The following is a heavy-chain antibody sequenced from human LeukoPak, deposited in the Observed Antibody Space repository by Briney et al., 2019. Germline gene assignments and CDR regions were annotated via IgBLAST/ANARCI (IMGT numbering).Heavy chain of an antibody. CDR2: INPNSGGT. CDR3: ARGRPGDYFDY. Sequence: GASVKVPCKASGYTFSHWVRQAPGQGLEWMGWINPNSGGTSYLQNFQGRVTMTRDTSISTAYMDLSRLRSDDTAVYYCARGRPGDYFDYWGQGTLVTVSS. CDR1: GYTFS. D-gene: IGHD6-25*01. V-gene: IGHV1-2*02. J-gene: IGHJ4*02.